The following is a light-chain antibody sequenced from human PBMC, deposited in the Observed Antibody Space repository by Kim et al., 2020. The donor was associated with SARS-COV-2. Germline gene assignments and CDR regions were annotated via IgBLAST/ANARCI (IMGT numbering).Light chain of an antibody. J-gene: IGLJ1*01. Sequence: SSPNSCTRTSSGFGGCHFVPWYRHHPGNAPKLMLFDVSNRPSGVSNRFSGSKSGNSTSLTISGLQAKDEADYYCSSYTNSNINYVFGTGTKVTVL. CDR2: DVS. V-gene: IGLV2-14*03. CDR3: SSYTNSNINYV. CDR1: SSGFGGCHF.